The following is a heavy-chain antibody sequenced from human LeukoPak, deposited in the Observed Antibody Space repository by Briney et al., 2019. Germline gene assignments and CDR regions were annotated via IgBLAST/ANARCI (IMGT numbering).Heavy chain of an antibody. Sequence: SETLSLTCAVYGGSFSGYYWSWIRQPPGKGLEWIGEINHSGSTNYNPSLKSRVTISVDTSKNQFSLKLSSVTAADTAVYYCARAVARGSSGWYRIYWFDPWGQGTLVTVSS. CDR3: ARAVARGSSGWYRIYWFDP. V-gene: IGHV4-34*01. J-gene: IGHJ5*02. CDR2: INHSGST. D-gene: IGHD6-19*01. CDR1: GGSFSGYY.